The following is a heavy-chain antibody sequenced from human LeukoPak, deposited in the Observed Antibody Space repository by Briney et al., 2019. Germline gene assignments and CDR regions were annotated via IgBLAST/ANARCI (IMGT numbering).Heavy chain of an antibody. CDR1: GYTFTSYG. V-gene: IGHV1-18*01. Sequence: ASVKVSCKASGYTFTSYGISWARQAPGQGLEWMGWISAYNGNTNYAQKLQGRVTMTTDPSTSTAYMELRSLRSDDTAVEYCARGMYYDCGSANYGYSFDIWGKGTMVTVSS. CDR2: ISAYNGNT. J-gene: IGHJ3*02. D-gene: IGHD3-3*01. CDR3: ARGMYYDCGSANYGYSFDI.